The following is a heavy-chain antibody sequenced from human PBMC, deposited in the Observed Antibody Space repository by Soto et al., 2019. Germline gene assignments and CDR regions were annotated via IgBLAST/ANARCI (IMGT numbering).Heavy chain of an antibody. Sequence: ASVKVSCKTSGYTFTAYYIHWVRQAPGQGLEWMGWINPDTGDTRSIRKFQGRVTMTRDTSITTVYMVLSRLTTDDTAVYYCARGPYKNWFAPWGQGTLVTVSS. V-gene: IGHV1-2*02. CDR3: ARGPYKNWFAP. J-gene: IGHJ5*02. CDR1: GYTFTAYY. CDR2: INPDTGDT. D-gene: IGHD1-20*01.